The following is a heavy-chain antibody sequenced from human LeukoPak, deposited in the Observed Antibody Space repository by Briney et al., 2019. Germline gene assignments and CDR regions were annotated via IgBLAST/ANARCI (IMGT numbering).Heavy chain of an antibody. Sequence: SETLSLTXTVSGGSISSGGYYWSWIRQPAGKGLEWIGRIYNSGSTNYNPSLKSRVTMSIDTSKNQFSLKVSSVTAADTAVYYCARVIRRDGYNYDGFDIWGQGTMVTVSS. CDR3: ARVIRRDGYNYDGFDI. CDR2: IYNSGST. D-gene: IGHD5-24*01. J-gene: IGHJ3*02. V-gene: IGHV4-61*02. CDR1: GGSISSGGYY.